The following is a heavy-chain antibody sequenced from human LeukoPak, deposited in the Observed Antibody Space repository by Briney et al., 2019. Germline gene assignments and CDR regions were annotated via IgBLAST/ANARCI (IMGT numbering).Heavy chain of an antibody. CDR2: INPNSGGT. Sequence: ASVKVSCKASGYTFTGYYMHWVRQAPGQGLEWMGRINPNSGGTNYAQKFQGRVTITADESTSTAYMELSSLRSEDTAVYYCARSYGYFDYWGREPWSPSPQ. D-gene: IGHD4-17*01. V-gene: IGHV1-2*06. J-gene: IGHJ4*02. CDR3: ARSYGYFDY. CDR1: GYTFTGYY.